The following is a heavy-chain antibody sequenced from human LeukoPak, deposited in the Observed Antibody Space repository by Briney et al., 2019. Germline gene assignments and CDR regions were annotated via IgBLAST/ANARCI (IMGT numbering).Heavy chain of an antibody. CDR3: ARPHNGLRLGELSLSFDY. CDR1: GFTSSSYA. CDR2: ISYDGSNK. V-gene: IGHV3-30*04. Sequence: GGTLRLSCPASGFTSSSYAMHWVRQAPGKGLEWVAVISYDGSNKYYADSVKGRFTISRDNSKNTLYLQMNSLRAEDTAVYYCARPHNGLRLGELSLSFDYWVQGALVTVSS. D-gene: IGHD3-16*02. J-gene: IGHJ4*02.